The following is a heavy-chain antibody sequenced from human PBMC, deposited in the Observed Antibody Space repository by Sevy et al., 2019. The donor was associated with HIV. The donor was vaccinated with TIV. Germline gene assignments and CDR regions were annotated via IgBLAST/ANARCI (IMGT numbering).Heavy chain of an antibody. CDR1: GFIFSSFA. J-gene: IGHJ4*02. D-gene: IGHD1-20*01. CDR2: ISASGDYT. V-gene: IGHV3-23*01. CDR3: AKKMGGGSGMAFRIDY. Sequence: GGSLRLSCAASGFIFSSFAMGWVRQGPRKGLEWISVISASGDYTYYADSVKGRFTISRDNAKNTLFLQMNSLRAEDTAIFYCAKKMGGGSGMAFRIDYWGQGTLVTVSS.